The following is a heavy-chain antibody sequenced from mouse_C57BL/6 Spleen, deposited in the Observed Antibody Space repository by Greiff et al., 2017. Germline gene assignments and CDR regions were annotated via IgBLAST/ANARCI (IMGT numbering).Heavy chain of an antibody. V-gene: IGHV1-52*01. D-gene: IGHD2-2*01. CDR1: GYTFTSYW. J-gene: IGHJ3*01. Sequence: QVQLQQPGAELVRPGSSVKLSCKASGYTFTSYWMHWVKQRPIQGLEWIGNIDPSDSETHYNQKFKDKATLTVDKSSRTAYMQLSSLTSEDSAVYYCARYGYDGFADWGQGTLVTVAA. CDR3: ARYGYDGFAD. CDR2: IDPSDSET.